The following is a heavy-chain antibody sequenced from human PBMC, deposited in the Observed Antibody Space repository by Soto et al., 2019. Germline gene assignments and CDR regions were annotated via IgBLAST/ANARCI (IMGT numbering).Heavy chain of an antibody. CDR1: GGSISSGGYY. CDR2: IYYSGYT. Sequence: TLSLTCTVSGGSISSGGYYWSWILQHPGKGLEWIGFIYYSGYTYYNPSLKSRVSISVDTSKNQFSLKLSSVTAADTAVYYCARVLGYCTGGNCYPDYWGQGTLVTVSS. J-gene: IGHJ4*02. CDR3: ARVLGYCTGGNCYPDY. V-gene: IGHV4-31*03. D-gene: IGHD2-15*01.